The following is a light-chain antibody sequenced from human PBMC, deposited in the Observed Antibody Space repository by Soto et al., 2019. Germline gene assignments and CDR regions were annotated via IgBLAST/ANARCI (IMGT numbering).Light chain of an antibody. V-gene: IGKV1-9*01. CDR3: QQLNSYPLT. Sequence: IELTQSPSFPSASVGDRVTITCRASQGISSYLAWYQQRQGKAPKLLIYAASTLQSGVPSRFRGSGSWTECTLTLSRLQPEDVETDYCQQLNSYPLTFGGGTQVEIK. CDR2: AAS. J-gene: IGKJ4*01. CDR1: QGISSY.